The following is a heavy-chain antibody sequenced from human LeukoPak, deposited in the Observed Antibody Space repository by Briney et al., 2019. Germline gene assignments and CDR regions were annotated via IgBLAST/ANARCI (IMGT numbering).Heavy chain of an antibody. V-gene: IGHV1-2*02. D-gene: IGHD2-15*01. J-gene: IGHJ4*02. Sequence: ASVKVSCKTSGYTFTDSYMHWVRQAPGQGLEWIGWINPNAGDTTYAQGFHGRVTMTRDTSISTVYMELNSLTLDDTAVYYCTREGRVGVPFDYWGQGTLVTVSS. CDR1: GYTFTDSY. CDR3: TREGRVGVPFDY. CDR2: INPNAGDT.